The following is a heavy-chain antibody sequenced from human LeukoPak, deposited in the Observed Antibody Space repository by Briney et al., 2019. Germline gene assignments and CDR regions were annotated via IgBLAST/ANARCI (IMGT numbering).Heavy chain of an antibody. V-gene: IGHV3-30-3*01. CDR2: ISYDGSNK. CDR3: ARAAYDSSGYLTL. CDR1: GFTFSSYA. Sequence: PGGSLRLSCAASGFTFSSYAMHWVRQAPGKGLQWVAVISYDGSNKYYADSVKGRFTFSRDNSKSTLYLQMNSLRAEDTAIYYCARAAYDSSGYLTLWGQGTLVTVSS. D-gene: IGHD3-22*01. J-gene: IGHJ4*02.